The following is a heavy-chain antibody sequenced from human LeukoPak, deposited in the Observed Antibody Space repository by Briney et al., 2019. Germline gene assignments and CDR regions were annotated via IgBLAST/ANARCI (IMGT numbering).Heavy chain of an antibody. V-gene: IGHV5-51*01. CDR2: IYPDDSDT. J-gene: IGHJ4*02. CDR1: GYSFTSYW. Sequence: GESLKISCTSSGYSFTSYWIGWVRQMPGKGLEWMGIIYPDDSDTRYSPSFQGQVTISVDKSISTAYLQWSSLKASDTAVYYCARWTRYSSGVYYLYYWGQGTLVTVSS. D-gene: IGHD3-10*01. CDR3: ARWTRYSSGVYYLYY.